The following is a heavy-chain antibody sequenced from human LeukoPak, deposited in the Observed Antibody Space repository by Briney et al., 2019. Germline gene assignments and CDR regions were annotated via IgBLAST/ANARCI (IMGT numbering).Heavy chain of an antibody. D-gene: IGHD1-26*01. CDR3: ARDHHFGALDY. V-gene: IGHV3-7*01. CDR2: INEGGSVT. Sequence: GGSLRLSCAPSGFTLSTAWMTCVRHAPGKGLEWLGNINEGGSVTNYVDSVRGRFSIARDNAKNTMYLQMSSLRVEDTAVYYCARDHHFGALDYWGQGTLVTVSS. J-gene: IGHJ4*02. CDR1: GFTLSTAW.